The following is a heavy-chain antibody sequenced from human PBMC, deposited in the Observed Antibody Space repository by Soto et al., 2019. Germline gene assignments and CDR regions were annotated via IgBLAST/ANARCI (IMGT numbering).Heavy chain of an antibody. Sequence: GGSLRLSCAASGFTFSSYWMHGVRQAPGKGLVWVSCISNDVSSTSYADSVKGRVTISRDNAKNTLYLQMSSLRAEDTAVYYCVRDGRYSTRWYDFDYWGQGTRVPVS. CDR2: ISNDVSST. V-gene: IGHV3-74*01. CDR1: GFTFSSYW. J-gene: IGHJ4*02. CDR3: VRDGRYSTRWYDFDY. D-gene: IGHD6-19*01.